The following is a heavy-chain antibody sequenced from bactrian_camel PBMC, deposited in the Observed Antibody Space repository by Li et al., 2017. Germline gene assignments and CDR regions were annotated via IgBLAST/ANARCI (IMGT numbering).Heavy chain of an antibody. Sequence: HVQLVESGGGLVQPGGSLRLSCQFSGTTDSTYSMGWFRQAPGKEREGVAVVEGNGSMYADSVKGPFTISKDKAKNTLSLQMNSLKIEDTAVYYCQPHGRSYIDINCRARLGPGTQVTVS. CDR1: GTTDSTYS. D-gene: IGHD4*01. V-gene: IGHV3S53*01. J-gene: IGHJ4*01. CDR2: VEGNGS.